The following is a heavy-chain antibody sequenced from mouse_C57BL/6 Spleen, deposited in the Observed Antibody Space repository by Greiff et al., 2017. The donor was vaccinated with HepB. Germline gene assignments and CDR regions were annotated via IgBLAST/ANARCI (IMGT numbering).Heavy chain of an antibody. CDR3: ARSTFITRTGDY. V-gene: IGHV1-50*01. CDR1: GYTFTSYW. J-gene: IGHJ2*01. D-gene: IGHD1-1*01. CDR2: IDPSDSYT. Sequence: VQLQQPGAELVKPGASVKLSCKASGYTFTSYWMQWVKQRPGQGLEWIGVIDPSDSYTNYNQKFKGKATLTVDTSSSTAYMQLSSLTSEDSAVYYCARSTFITRTGDYWGQGTTLTVSS.